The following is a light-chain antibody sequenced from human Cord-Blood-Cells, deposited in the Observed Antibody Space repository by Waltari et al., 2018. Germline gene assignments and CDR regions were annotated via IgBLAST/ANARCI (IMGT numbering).Light chain of an antibody. CDR1: QSISSW. Sequence: DIQMTQSPSTLSVSVGDRVTITCRASQSISSWLASYQQKPGKAPKLLIYKASSLESGVSARFSRIESCTPLTFTISRLQPHDYATYYWQHHYSHPDAFFGGINLVIQPTF. V-gene: IGKV1-5*03. J-gene: IGKJ5*01. CDR3: QHHYSHPDAFFGGINLVIQPT. CDR2: KAS.